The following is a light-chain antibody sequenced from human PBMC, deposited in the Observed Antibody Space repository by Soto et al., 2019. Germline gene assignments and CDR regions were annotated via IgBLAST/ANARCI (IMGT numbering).Light chain of an antibody. V-gene: IGKV3-20*01. CDR3: QQYGRSPWT. CDR2: GAS. CDR1: QSVSTNY. Sequence: EIVLTQSPGTLSLSPGERATLSCRASQSVSTNYLAWYQQKPGQAPRLLIYGASSRATGIADRFSGSGSGPDFTLTISRLEPEDFAVYYCQQYGRSPWTFGQGTKVEIK. J-gene: IGKJ1*01.